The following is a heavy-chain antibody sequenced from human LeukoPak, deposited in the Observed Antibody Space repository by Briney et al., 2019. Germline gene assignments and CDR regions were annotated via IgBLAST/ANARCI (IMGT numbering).Heavy chain of an antibody. V-gene: IGHV3-23*01. CDR3: ATAPVGAFDI. Sequence: PGGSLRLSCAASGFTFSSYAMSWVRQAPGMGLEWVSAISGSGGSTYYADSVKGRFTISRDNSKNTLYLQMNSLRAEDTAVYYCATAPVGAFDIWGQGTMVTVSS. J-gene: IGHJ3*02. CDR2: ISGSGGST. CDR1: GFTFSSYA.